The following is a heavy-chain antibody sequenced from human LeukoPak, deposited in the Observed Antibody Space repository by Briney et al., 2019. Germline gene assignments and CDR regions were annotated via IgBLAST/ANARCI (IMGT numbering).Heavy chain of an antibody. CDR2: IYYSGST. Sequence: GSLRLSCAASGFTFSSYSMNWIRQPPGKGLEWIGSIYYSGSTYYNPSLKSRVTISVDTSKNQFSLKLSPVTAADTAVYYCARRRGDYCGGDCPTQGLYFDYWGQGTLVTVSS. J-gene: IGHJ4*02. D-gene: IGHD2-21*01. CDR1: GFTFSSYS. CDR3: ARRRGDYCGGDCPTQGLYFDY. V-gene: IGHV4-39*01.